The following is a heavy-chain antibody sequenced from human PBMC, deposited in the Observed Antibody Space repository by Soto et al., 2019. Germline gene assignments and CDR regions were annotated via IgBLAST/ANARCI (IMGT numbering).Heavy chain of an antibody. D-gene: IGHD3-9*01. V-gene: IGHV3-11*05. CDR2: ISSSSSDT. Sequence: QVQLVESGGDLVKPGGSLRLSCAASGFPFSDYYMSWIRQAPGKGLEWVSSISSSSSDTNYAQSVKGRFTISRDNAKNSLHLQMNSPRAEDTAVYYCARRRPTGYYNYWGQGTLVTVSA. CDR1: GFPFSDYY. J-gene: IGHJ4*02. CDR3: ARRRPTGYYNY.